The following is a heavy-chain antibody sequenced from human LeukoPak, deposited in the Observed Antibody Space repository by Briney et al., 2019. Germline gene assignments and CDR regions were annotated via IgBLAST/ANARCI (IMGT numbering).Heavy chain of an antibody. CDR2: MNEYSTTK. D-gene: IGHD1-14*01. V-gene: IGHV3-74*01. J-gene: IGHJ4*02. Sequence: PGGSLRLSCAASGFPFNSFWMHWVRQAPGKGLVWVSDMNEYSTTKRYADSVKGRFTISRDNAKSILYLQMNNLRAEDTAMYFCARGGVNPVDHWGQGTLVTVSS. CDR1: GFPFNSFW. CDR3: ARGGVNPVDH.